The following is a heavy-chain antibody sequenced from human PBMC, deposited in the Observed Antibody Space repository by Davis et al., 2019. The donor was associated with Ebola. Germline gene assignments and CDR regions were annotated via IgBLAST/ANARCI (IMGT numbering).Heavy chain of an antibody. V-gene: IGHV4-4*02. J-gene: IGHJ6*02. CDR1: GDSISSSNW. CDR3: ARDSNSYGMDV. Sequence: MPSETLSLTCAVSGDSISSSNWWSWVRQPPGKGLEWIGEISQSGSTNYNPSLKSRVTISVDKSKNQFSLKLSSVTAADTAVYYCARDSNSYGMDVWGQGTTVTVSS. CDR2: ISQSGST.